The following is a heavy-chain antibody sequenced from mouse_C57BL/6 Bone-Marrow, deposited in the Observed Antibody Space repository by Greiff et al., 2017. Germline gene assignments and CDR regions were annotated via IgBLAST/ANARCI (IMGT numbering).Heavy chain of an antibody. CDR2: IDPENGDT. V-gene: IGHV14-4*01. Sequence: VQLQQSGAELVRPGASVKLSCTASGFNINDDYMHWVKQRPEQGLEWIGWIDPENGDTEYASKFQGKATITADTSSNTAYLQLSSLTSEDTAVYYCTTGGLYAMDYWGQGTSVTVSS. CDR3: TTGGLYAMDY. J-gene: IGHJ4*01. CDR1: GFNINDDY.